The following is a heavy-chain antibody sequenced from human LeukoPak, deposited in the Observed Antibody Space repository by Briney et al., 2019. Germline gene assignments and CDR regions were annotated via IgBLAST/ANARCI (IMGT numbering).Heavy chain of an antibody. CDR3: ARGSYSSSSGGWFDP. CDR1: GGSISSYY. CDR2: IYYSGST. Sequence: SQTLSLTCTVSGGSISSYYWSWIRQPPGKGLEWIGYIYYSGSTNYNPSLKSRVTISVDTSKNQFSLKLSSVTAADTAVYYCARGSYSSSSGGWFDPRGQGTLVTVSS. V-gene: IGHV4-59*01. J-gene: IGHJ5*02. D-gene: IGHD6-6*01.